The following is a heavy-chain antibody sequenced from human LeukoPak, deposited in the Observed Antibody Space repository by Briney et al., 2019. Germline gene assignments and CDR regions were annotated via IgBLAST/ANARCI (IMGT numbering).Heavy chain of an antibody. Sequence: SETLSLTCTVSGGSLSSGGYYWSWIRQYPEKGLEWIGYIYHSGSTYYNPSLQSRVSISLDMSRNQFSLKLTSVTAADTAVYYCARRMEYYYGSSGYYFDYWGQGALVTVSS. V-gene: IGHV4-31*03. CDR3: ARRMEYYYGSSGYYFDY. J-gene: IGHJ4*02. CDR1: GGSLSSGGYY. D-gene: IGHD3-22*01. CDR2: IYHSGST.